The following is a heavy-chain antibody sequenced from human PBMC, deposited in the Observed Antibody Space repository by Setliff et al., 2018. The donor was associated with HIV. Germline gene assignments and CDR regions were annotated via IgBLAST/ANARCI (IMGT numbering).Heavy chain of an antibody. J-gene: IGHJ6*02. CDR3: ARAMIVVVIKSSYGMDV. CDR2: VNRDGSST. CDR1: GFTFDRFW. Sequence: GGSLRLSCAASGFTFDRFWMHWVRQAPGKGLVWVSRVNRDGSSTTCADSVRGRFTISRDNAKNSLYLQMNSLRAEDTAVYYCARAMIVVVIKSSYGMDVWGQGTTVTVSS. V-gene: IGHV3-74*01. D-gene: IGHD3-22*01.